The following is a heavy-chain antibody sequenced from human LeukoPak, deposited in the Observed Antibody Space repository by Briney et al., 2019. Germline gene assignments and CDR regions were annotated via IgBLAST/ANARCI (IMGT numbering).Heavy chain of an antibody. Sequence: SETLSLTCTVSGVFISSYYWSWLRQPPGKGLEWIGYIYYTGNTNYNPSLKSRITMSVDTSKNQFSLKLSSVTAADTAVYYCARLDSSGYLGYWGQGTLVTVSS. D-gene: IGHD3-22*01. CDR3: ARLDSSGYLGY. CDR1: GVFISSYY. J-gene: IGHJ4*02. CDR2: IYYTGNT. V-gene: IGHV4-59*08.